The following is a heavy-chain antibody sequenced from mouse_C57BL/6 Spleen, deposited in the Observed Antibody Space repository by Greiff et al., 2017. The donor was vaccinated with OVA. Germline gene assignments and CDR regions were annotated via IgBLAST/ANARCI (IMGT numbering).Heavy chain of an antibody. CDR1: GFTFSSYA. J-gene: IGHJ1*03. V-gene: IGHV5-4*01. Sequence: DVQLVESGGGLVKPGGSLKLSCAASGFTFSSYAMSWVRQTPEKRLEWVATISDGGSYTYYPDNVKGRFTISRDNAKNNLYLQMSHLKSEDTAMYYCAREGSYYGHWYFDVWGTGTTVTVSS. CDR2: ISDGGSYT. CDR3: AREGSYYGHWYFDV. D-gene: IGHD2-1*01.